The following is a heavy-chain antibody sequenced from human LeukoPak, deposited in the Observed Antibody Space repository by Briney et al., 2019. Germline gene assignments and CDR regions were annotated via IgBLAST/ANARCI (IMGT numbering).Heavy chain of an antibody. CDR3: VKGIKGWFGESYDY. CDR1: GFTFSTFA. CDR2: IGSNGGTT. J-gene: IGHJ4*02. V-gene: IGHV3-64*05. D-gene: IGHD3-10*01. Sequence: GGSLRLSCAASGFTFSTFATSWVRQAPGKGLEYVSGIGSNGGTTYYADSVKGRFTISRDNSKNTLYVQMNSLRVEDTAVYYCVKGIKGWFGESYDYWGQGTLVTVSS.